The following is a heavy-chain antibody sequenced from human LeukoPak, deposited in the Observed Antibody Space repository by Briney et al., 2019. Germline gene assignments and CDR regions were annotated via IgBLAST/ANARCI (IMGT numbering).Heavy chain of an antibody. CDR1: GYSFTTYW. J-gene: IGHJ4*02. Sequence: GESLKISCKGSGYSFTTYWIGRVRQMPGKGLEWMGIIYPGDSDTRYSPSFQGQATISTDKSISTAYLQWSSLKASDTAIYYCARHLQPGSKELDYWGQGTLVTVSS. CDR3: ARHLQPGSKELDY. CDR2: IYPGDSDT. D-gene: IGHD3-10*01. V-gene: IGHV5-51*01.